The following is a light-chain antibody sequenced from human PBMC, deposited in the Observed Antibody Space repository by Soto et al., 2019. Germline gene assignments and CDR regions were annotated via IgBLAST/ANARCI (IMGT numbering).Light chain of an antibody. J-gene: IGKJ1*01. CDR3: QQYGSSPWT. Sequence: ENLLTQSPATLSLSAGERATLFCRASEIINSGYLAWYQQKPGRAPRLLIYGASSRATGIPDRFSGSGSGTDFTLTISRLEPEDFAVYYCQQYGSSPWTFGQGTKVEIK. CDR1: EIINSGY. V-gene: IGKV3-20*01. CDR2: GAS.